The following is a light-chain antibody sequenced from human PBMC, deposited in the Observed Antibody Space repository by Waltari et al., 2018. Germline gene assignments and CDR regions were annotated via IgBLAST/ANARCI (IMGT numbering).Light chain of an antibody. CDR1: SPNIGSNY. CDR3: ASWDDSLSGYV. CDR2: RSN. V-gene: IGLV1-47*01. J-gene: IGLJ1*01. Sequence: QSVLTQPPSASGTPGQRVTISCSGSSPNIGSNYVYWFQHLPGTAPKLLICRSNQRPSGVPDRFSGSKSGTSASLAISGLRSEDEADYYCASWDDSLSGYVFGTGTKVTVL.